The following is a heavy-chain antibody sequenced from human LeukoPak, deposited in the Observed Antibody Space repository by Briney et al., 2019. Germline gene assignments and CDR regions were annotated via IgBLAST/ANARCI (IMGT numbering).Heavy chain of an antibody. CDR1: GFTFTSYA. Sequence: PGGSLRLSCAASGFTFTSYAMNWVRQAPGKGLEWVSFISGSGDITYYADSVKGRFTISRDNSKNTLYLQMNSLRAEDTALHYCAKSRGESRGASNYWGQGTLVTVSS. CDR3: AKSRGESRGASNY. V-gene: IGHV3-23*01. D-gene: IGHD1-26*01. CDR2: ISGSGDIT. J-gene: IGHJ4*02.